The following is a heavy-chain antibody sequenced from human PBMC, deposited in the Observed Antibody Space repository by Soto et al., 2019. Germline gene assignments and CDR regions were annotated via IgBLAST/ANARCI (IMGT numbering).Heavy chain of an antibody. CDR2: ISKDGDKK. CDR1: GFTFRNYS. V-gene: IGHV3-30-3*01. CDR3: AREWSTANTGX. Sequence: EGSLRLSCAASGFTFRNYSMHWVRQAPGKGLEWVAVISKDGDKKYYAYSVKGRFTISRDNSKNTLYLQMNSLIPEDTAVHYCAREWSTANTGXGGQGTTVTVSX. D-gene: IGHD6-25*01. J-gene: IGHJ4*02.